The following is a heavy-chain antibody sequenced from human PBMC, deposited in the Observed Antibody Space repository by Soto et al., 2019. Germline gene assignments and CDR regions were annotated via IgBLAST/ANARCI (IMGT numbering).Heavy chain of an antibody. CDR1: GFTFSSYA. CDR2: ISYDGSNK. CDR3: ARDPLGYCSGGSCLNLFDP. J-gene: IGHJ5*02. V-gene: IGHV3-30-3*01. D-gene: IGHD2-15*01. Sequence: QVQLVESGGGVVQPGRSLRLSCAASGFTFSSYAMHWVRQAPGKGLEWVAVISYDGSNKYYADSVKGRFTISRDNSKNTLYLQMNSLRAEDTAVYYCARDPLGYCSGGSCLNLFDPWGQGTLVTVSS.